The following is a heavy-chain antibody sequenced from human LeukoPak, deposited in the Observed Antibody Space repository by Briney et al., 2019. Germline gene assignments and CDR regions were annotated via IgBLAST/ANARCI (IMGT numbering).Heavy chain of an antibody. CDR2: IYYSGST. Sequence: SETLSLTCTVSGGSFSGYYWSWIRQPPGKGLEWIGYIYYSGSTNYNPSLKSRVTISVDTSKNQFSLKLSSVTAADTAVYYCARDQVGITMVRGVTAGIFNNWFDPWGQGTLVTVSS. V-gene: IGHV4-59*01. D-gene: IGHD3-10*01. CDR3: ARDQVGITMVRGVTAGIFNNWFDP. J-gene: IGHJ5*02. CDR1: GGSFSGYY.